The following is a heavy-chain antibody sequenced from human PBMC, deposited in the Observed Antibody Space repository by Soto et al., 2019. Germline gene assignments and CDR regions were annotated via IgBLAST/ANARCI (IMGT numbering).Heavy chain of an antibody. CDR1: GGTFSSYT. V-gene: IGHV1-69*08. D-gene: IGHD3-10*01. CDR3: AKEGIGSGSPYYYGMDV. J-gene: IGHJ6*02. Sequence: QVQLVQSGAEVKKPGSSVKVSCKASGGTFSSYTISWVRQAPGQGLEWMGRIIPILGIANYAQKFQGRVTITADKSTSTAYMELSSLRSEDTAVYYCAKEGIGSGSPYYYGMDVWGQGTTVTVSS. CDR2: IIPILGIA.